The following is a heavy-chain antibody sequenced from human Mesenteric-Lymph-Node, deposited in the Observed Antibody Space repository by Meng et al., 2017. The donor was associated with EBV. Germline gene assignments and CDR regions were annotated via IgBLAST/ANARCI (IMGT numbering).Heavy chain of an antibody. Sequence: QVILLESGPGLVKHSGTLSLTCNVAGDFITSSYWWSWVRQPPGKGLEWMGEIYHSGSTNYNPSLKSRVTTSVDKSKDQFSLTLSSVTAADTAVYYCARGSFSSKYFQTWGPGTLVTVSS. CDR1: GDFITSSYW. D-gene: IGHD1-26*01. CDR3: ARGSFSSKYFQT. CDR2: IYHSGST. J-gene: IGHJ1*01. V-gene: IGHV4-4*02.